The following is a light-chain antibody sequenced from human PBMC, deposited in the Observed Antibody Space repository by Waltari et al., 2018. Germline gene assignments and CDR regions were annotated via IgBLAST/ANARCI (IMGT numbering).Light chain of an antibody. J-gene: IGKJ2*01. V-gene: IGKV3-11*01. Sequence: IMLTQSPATLSLSPGERATLSCRASQTVRTYLAWYQQKPGQAPRLLIFDASGRATGIPAKFSGSGSGTDFTRTVSNLEPEDFAVYYCQQRANWPYTFGQGTRVEI. CDR1: QTVRTY. CDR2: DAS. CDR3: QQRANWPYT.